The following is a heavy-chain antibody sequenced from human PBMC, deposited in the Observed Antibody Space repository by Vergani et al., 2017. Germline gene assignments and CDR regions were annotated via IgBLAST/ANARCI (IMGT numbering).Heavy chain of an antibody. CDR3: AKDLVWCSSTSCYPPVKGLFDY. Sequence: QVQLVESGGGVFQPGRSLRLSCAASGFTFSSYGMHWVRQAPGKGLEWVAVIWYDGSNKYYADSVKGRFTISRDNSKNTLYLQMNSLRAEDTAVYYCAKDLVWCSSTSCYPPVKGLFDYWGQGTLVTVSS. CDR2: IWYDGSNK. CDR1: GFTFSSYG. J-gene: IGHJ4*02. V-gene: IGHV3-33*06. D-gene: IGHD2-2*01.